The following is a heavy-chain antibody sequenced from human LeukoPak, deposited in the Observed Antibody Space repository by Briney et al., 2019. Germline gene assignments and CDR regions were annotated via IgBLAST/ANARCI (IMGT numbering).Heavy chain of an antibody. CDR1: SGSFSGYY. V-gene: IGHV4-34*01. Sequence: SETLSLTCAVYSGSFSGYYWSWIRQPPGKGLEWIGEINHSGSTNYNPSLKSRVTISVDTSKNQFSLKLSSVTAADTAVYYCARDHYYGSGVDAFDIWGQGTMVTVSS. CDR2: INHSGST. CDR3: ARDHYYGSGVDAFDI. D-gene: IGHD3-10*01. J-gene: IGHJ3*02.